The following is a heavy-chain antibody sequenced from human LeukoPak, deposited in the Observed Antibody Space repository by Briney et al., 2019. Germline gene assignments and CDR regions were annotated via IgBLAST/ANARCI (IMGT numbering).Heavy chain of an antibody. V-gene: IGHV1-2*02. CDR3: AGVGYTDSGSYKYYFDY. CDR2: INPNSGGT. D-gene: IGHD3-10*01. Sequence: ASLKLSCKASGYTFTGYYMHWVRQAPGQGLEWMGWINPNSGGTNYAQKFPGRVTITRDKSIRTTNTPLSRLRSDDAAVYYCAGVGYTDSGSYKYYFDYWGQGTLVTVSS. CDR1: GYTFTGYY. J-gene: IGHJ4*02.